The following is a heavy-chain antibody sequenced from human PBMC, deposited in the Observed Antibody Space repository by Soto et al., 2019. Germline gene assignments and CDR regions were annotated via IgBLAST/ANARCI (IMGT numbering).Heavy chain of an antibody. D-gene: IGHD5-18*01. V-gene: IGHV4-30-4*01. CDR3: ATWDTAMVYVGY. J-gene: IGHJ4*02. CDR2: IYYSGST. Sequence: PSETLSLTCTVSGGSISSGDYYWSWIRQPPGKGLEWIGYIYYSGSTYYNPSLKSRVTISVDTSKNQFSLKLSSVTAADTAVYYCATWDTAMVYVGYWGQGTLVTVSS. CDR1: GGSISSGDYY.